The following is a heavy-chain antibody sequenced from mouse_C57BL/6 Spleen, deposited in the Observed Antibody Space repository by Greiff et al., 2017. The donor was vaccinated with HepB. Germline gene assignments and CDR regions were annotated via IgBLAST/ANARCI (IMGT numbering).Heavy chain of an antibody. V-gene: IGHV1-64*01. Sequence: QLQQPGAELVKPGASVKLSCKASGYTFTSYWMHWVKQRPGQGLEWIGMIHPNSGSTNYNEKFKSKATLTVDKSSSTAYMQLSSLTSEDSAVYYCARPIYDGYPAWFAYWGQGTLVTVSA. CDR1: GYTFTSYW. D-gene: IGHD2-3*01. CDR3: ARPIYDGYPAWFAY. CDR2: IHPNSGST. J-gene: IGHJ3*01.